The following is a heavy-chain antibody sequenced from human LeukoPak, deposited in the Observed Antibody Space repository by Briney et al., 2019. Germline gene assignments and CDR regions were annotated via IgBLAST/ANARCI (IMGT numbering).Heavy chain of an antibody. CDR2: ITYDGST. CDR3: ARGARVYSSSWYSRGVYYYYYMDV. CDR1: GGSFDGYY. V-gene: IGHV4-34*01. D-gene: IGHD6-13*01. Sequence: SETLSLTCAVFGGSFDGYYWSWIRQPPGKGLEWIGEITYDGSTNYNPSLKSRVTISVDTSKNQFSLKLSSVTAADTAVYYCARGARVYSSSWYSRGVYYYYYMDVRGKGTTVTVSS. J-gene: IGHJ6*03.